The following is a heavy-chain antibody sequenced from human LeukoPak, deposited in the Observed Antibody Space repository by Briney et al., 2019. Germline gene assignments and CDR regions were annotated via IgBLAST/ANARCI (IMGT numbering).Heavy chain of an antibody. D-gene: IGHD5-18*01. J-gene: IGHJ5*02. CDR1: GGSISSGGYS. Sequence: SQTLSLTCAVSGGSISSGGYSWSWIRQPPGKGLEWIGYIYHSGSTYYNPSLKSRVTISVDTSKNQFSLKLSSVTAADTAVYYCARVLDTAMVTKDWFDPWGQGTLVTVSS. CDR3: ARVLDTAMVTKDWFDP. CDR2: IYHSGST. V-gene: IGHV4-30-2*01.